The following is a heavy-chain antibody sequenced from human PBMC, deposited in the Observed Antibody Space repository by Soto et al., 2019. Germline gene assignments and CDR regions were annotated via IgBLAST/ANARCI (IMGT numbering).Heavy chain of an antibody. Sequence: GGSLRLSCAASGFTFSSYGMHWVRQAPGKGLEWVAVIWYDGSNKYYADSVKGRFTISRDNSKNTLYLQMNSLRAEDTAVYYCARGLAGTYYYYGMDVWGQGXTVTVYS. CDR3: ARGLAGTYYYYGMDV. CDR1: GFTFSSYG. CDR2: IWYDGSNK. J-gene: IGHJ6*02. D-gene: IGHD6-19*01. V-gene: IGHV3-33*01.